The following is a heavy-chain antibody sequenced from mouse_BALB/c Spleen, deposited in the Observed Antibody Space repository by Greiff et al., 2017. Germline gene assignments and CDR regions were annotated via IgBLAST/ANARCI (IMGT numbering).Heavy chain of an antibody. CDR3: ARGDGNLRRAMDY. J-gene: IGHJ4*01. V-gene: IGHV5-6-5*01. CDR2: ISSGGST. Sequence: EVQGVESGGGLVKPGGSLKLSCAASGFTFSSYAMSWVRQTPEKRLEWVASISSGGSTYYPDSVKGRFTISRDNARNILYLQMSSLRSEDTAMYYCARGDGNLRRAMDYWGQGTSVTVSS. CDR1: GFTFSSYA. D-gene: IGHD2-1*01.